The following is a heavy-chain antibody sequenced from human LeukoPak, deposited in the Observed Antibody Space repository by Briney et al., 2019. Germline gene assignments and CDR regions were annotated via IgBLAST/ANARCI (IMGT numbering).Heavy chain of an antibody. CDR1: GCTFTSYD. CDR3: ARVGYYYYYMDV. J-gene: IGHJ6*03. Sequence: ASVKVSCKASGCTFTSYDINWVRQATGQGLEWMGWMNPNSGNTGYAQKFQGRVTITRNTSISTAYMELSSLRSEDTAVYYCARVGYYYYYMDVWGKGTTVTVSS. V-gene: IGHV1-8*03. CDR2: MNPNSGNT.